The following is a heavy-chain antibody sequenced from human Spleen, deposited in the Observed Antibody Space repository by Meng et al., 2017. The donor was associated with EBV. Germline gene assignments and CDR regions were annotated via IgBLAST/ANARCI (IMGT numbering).Heavy chain of an antibody. CDR1: GGSISSYY. CDR3: ARADYPQYYFDY. D-gene: IGHD4-11*01. CDR2: FYYSGST. V-gene: IGHV4-59*01. J-gene: IGHJ4*02. Sequence: VQLQESGPGLVKPSVTLSLTCTVSGGSISSYYWNWIRQSPGKGLEWIGYFYYSGSTTYNPSLESRVTISVDTSKNQFSLKLSSVTAADTAIYYCARADYPQYYFDYWGQGTLVTVSS.